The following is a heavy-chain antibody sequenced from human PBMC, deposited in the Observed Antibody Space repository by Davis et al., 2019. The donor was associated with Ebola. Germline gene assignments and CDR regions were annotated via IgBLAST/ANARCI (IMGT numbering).Heavy chain of an antibody. CDR2: ISYDGSNK. D-gene: IGHD2-15*01. CDR1: GFTFSSYG. J-gene: IGHJ4*02. Sequence: PGGSLRLSCAASGFTFSSYGMHWVRQAPGKGLEWVAVISYDGSNKYYADSVKGRFTISRDNSKNTLYLQMNSLRAEDTAVYYCAKDRGRYCSGGSCYSGCDYWGQGTLVTVSS. CDR3: AKDRGRYCSGGSCYSGCDY. V-gene: IGHV3-30*18.